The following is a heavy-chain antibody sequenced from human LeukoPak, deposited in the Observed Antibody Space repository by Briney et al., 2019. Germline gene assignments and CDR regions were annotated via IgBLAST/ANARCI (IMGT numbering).Heavy chain of an antibody. J-gene: IGHJ2*01. CDR2: INPNNGGP. V-gene: IGHV1-2*02. D-gene: IGHD3-10*01. CDR1: GYTFTDYY. CDR3: ARGAGTYWYFDL. Sequence: GASVKVSRKASGYTFTDYYIHWVRQAPGQGLEWVAWINPNNGGPNYAQKFQGRLTVTRDTSISTAYMELNRLRSDDTAVYYCARGAGTYWYFDLWGRGTLVTVSS.